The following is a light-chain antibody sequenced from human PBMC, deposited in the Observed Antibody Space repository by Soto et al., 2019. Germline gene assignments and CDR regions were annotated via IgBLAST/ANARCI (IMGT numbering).Light chain of an antibody. CDR1: SSNIGSNT. Sequence: QSVLTQPPSASGTPGQRGTISCSGSSSNIGSNTVNWYQQLPGTAPKLLIYNNNQRPSGVPDRFSGSKSGISASLAISGLQSEDEADYYCAAWDDSLNGLVFGTGTKLTVL. CDR2: NNN. V-gene: IGLV1-44*01. J-gene: IGLJ1*01. CDR3: AAWDDSLNGLV.